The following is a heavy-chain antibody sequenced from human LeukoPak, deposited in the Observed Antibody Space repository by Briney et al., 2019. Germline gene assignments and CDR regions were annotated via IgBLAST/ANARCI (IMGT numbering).Heavy chain of an antibody. J-gene: IGHJ5*02. Sequence: SVKVSCKASGGTFSSYAISWVRQAPGQGLEWMGGIIPIFGTANYAQKFQGRVTITADESTSTAYTELSSLRSEDTAVYYCARGYCSGGSCYSPSNWFDPWGQGTLVTVSS. D-gene: IGHD2-15*01. CDR3: ARGYCSGGSCYSPSNWFDP. CDR2: IIPIFGTA. V-gene: IGHV1-69*13. CDR1: GGTFSSYA.